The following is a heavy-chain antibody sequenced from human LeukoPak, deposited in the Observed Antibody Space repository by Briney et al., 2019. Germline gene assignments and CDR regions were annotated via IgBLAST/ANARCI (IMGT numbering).Heavy chain of an antibody. V-gene: IGHV4-30-2*01. J-gene: IGHJ2*01. CDR1: GGSISSGGYY. Sequence: PSQTLSLTCTVSGGSISSGGYYWSWIRQPPGTGLEWIGYIYHSGSTYYNPSLKSRVTISVDTSKNQFSLKLSSVTAADTAVYYCARPSCSSTSCPPRFDLWGRGTLVTVSS. CDR2: IYHSGST. D-gene: IGHD2-2*01. CDR3: ARPSCSSTSCPPRFDL.